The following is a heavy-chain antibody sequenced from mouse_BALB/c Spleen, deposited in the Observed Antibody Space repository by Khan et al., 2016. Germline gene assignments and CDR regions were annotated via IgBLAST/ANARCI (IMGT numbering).Heavy chain of an antibody. Sequence: QVQLKQSGPGLVQPSQSLSITCTVSDFSLTSYGVHWVRQSLGKGLEWLGVIWSGGSTDYNAAFISRLSISKDNSKSQVFFKMNSLQANDTAIYYCARGYYGNYDWYFDVWGAGTTVTVSS. D-gene: IGHD2-1*01. CDR2: IWSGGST. CDR3: ARGYYGNYDWYFDV. V-gene: IGHV2-2*02. CDR1: DFSLTSYG. J-gene: IGHJ1*01.